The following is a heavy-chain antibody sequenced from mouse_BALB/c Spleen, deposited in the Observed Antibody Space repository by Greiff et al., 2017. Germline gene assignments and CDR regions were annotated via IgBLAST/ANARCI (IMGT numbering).Heavy chain of an antibody. J-gene: IGHJ3*01. CDR1: GYTFTSYT. CDR3: ARSGLWLRRAY. V-gene: IGHV1-4*02. Sequence: VKLMESAAELARPGASVKMSCKASGYTFTSYTMHWVKQRPGQGLEWIGYINPSSGYTEYNQKFKDKTTLTADKSSSTAYMQLSSLTSEDSAVYYCARSGLWLRRAYWGQGTLVTVSA. CDR2: INPSSGYT. D-gene: IGHD2-2*01.